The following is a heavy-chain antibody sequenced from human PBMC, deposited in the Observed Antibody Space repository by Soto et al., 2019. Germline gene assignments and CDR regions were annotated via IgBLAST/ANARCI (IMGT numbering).Heavy chain of an antibody. CDR2: INHSGST. D-gene: IGHD4-17*01. CDR3: ARPKTYGDYGLGY. V-gene: IGHV4-34*01. Sequence: ETLSLTCAVYGGSFSGYYWSWIRQPPGKGLEWIGEINHSGSTNYNPSLKSRVTISVDTSKNQFSLKLSSVTAADTAVYYCARPKTYGDYGLGYRGQGTLVTVSS. CDR1: GGSFSGYY. J-gene: IGHJ4*02.